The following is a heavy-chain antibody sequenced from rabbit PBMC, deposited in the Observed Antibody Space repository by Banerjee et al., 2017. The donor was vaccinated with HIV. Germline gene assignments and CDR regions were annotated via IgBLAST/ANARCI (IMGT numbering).Heavy chain of an antibody. CDR3: ARDLTGVIGWNFNF. D-gene: IGHD1-1*01. J-gene: IGHJ6*01. V-gene: IGHV1S43*01. CDR1: GIDFSNYYY. CDR2: IYTSSGST. Sequence: QEQLKESGGGLVQPGGSLKLSCKASGIDFSNYYYMCWVRQAPGKGLELIACIYTSSGSTDYASWVNGRFTISLDNAQNTVPLQMTNLTAADTATYFCARDLTGVIGWNFNFWGPGTLVTVS.